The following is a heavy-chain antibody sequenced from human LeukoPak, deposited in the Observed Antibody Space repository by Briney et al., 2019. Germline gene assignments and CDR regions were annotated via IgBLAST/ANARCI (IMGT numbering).Heavy chain of an antibody. CDR3: ARRNPVYSCAYDYFDY. Sequence: GESLKISCKGSGYSFTNYWIGWVRQMPGKGLEWMGIIYPGDSDTRYSPSFQGQVTISVDKSISTAYLQWSSLKASDTAMYYCARRNPVYSCAYDYFDYWGQGTLVTVSS. D-gene: IGHD5-18*01. V-gene: IGHV5-51*01. CDR1: GYSFTNYW. CDR2: IYPGDSDT. J-gene: IGHJ4*02.